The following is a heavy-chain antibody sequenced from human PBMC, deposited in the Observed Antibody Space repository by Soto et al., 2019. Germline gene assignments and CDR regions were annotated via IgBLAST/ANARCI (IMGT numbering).Heavy chain of an antibody. V-gene: IGHV4-4*02. Sequence: PSETLSLTCAVSGGSISSSNWWSRVRQPPGKGLEWIGEIYHSGSTNYNPSLKSRVTISVDKSKNQFSLKLSSVTAADTAVYYCATTGYSSSWYGRYYYYYGMDVWGQGTTVTVSS. CDR2: IYHSGST. CDR3: ATTGYSSSWYGRYYYYYGMDV. J-gene: IGHJ6*02. CDR1: GGSISSSNW. D-gene: IGHD6-13*01.